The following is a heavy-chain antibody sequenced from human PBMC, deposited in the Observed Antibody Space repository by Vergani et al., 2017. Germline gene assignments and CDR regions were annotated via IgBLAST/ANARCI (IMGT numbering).Heavy chain of an antibody. CDR2: ISGSGGST. CDR1: GFTFSSYA. D-gene: IGHD6-6*01. Sequence: EVQLLESGGGLVQPGGSLRLSCAASGFTFSSYAMNWVRQAPGKGLEWVSAISGSGGSTYYADSVKGRFTISRDNSKNTLYLQMNSLRAEDTAVYYCARHSGSTLYYYDYYMDVWGKGTTVTVSS. CDR3: ARHSGSTLYYYDYYMDV. V-gene: IGHV3-23*01. J-gene: IGHJ6*03.